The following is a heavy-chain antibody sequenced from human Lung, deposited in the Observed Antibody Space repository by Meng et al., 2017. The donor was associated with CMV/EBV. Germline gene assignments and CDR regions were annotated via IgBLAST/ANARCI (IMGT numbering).Heavy chain of an antibody. CDR3: VRDLPPYYDFWSGYRDL. V-gene: IGHV3-21*01. J-gene: IGHJ5*02. CDR2: ISSSSTYI. CDR1: GFTFGGYC. D-gene: IGHD3-3*01. Sequence: SXAASGFTFGGYCMNWVRQAPGKGLEWISSISSSSTYIYYADSVKGRFTISRDNAENSLYLEMNSLRPEDTAVYYCVRDLPPYYDFWSGYRDLWCQGAXVTVSS.